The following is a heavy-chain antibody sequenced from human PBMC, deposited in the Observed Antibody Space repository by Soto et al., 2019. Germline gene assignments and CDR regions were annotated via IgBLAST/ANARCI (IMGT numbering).Heavy chain of an antibody. V-gene: IGHV1-69*01. CDR3: ARGGDILTLYRYHYYYGMDV. CDR1: GGTFSSYA. Sequence: QVQLVQSGAEVKKPGSSVKVSCKACGGTFSSYAICWVRQAPGQGLEWMGGIIPIFGTANYAQKFQGRVTITADESTSTAYMELSSLRSEDTAVYYCARGGDILTLYRYHYYYGMDVWGQGTTVTVSS. CDR2: IIPIFGTA. J-gene: IGHJ6*02. D-gene: IGHD3-9*01.